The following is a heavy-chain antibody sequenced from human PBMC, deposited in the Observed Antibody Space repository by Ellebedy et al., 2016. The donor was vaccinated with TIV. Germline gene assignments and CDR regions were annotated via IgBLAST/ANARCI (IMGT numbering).Heavy chain of an antibody. J-gene: IGHJ4*02. CDR3: TIVGGGYYFDY. Sequence: ASVKVSCXASGYTFTGSYIHWVRQAPGQGPEWMGWINPDSGGTKYAQKFQGRVTMTRDTSINTAYMDLSRLRSDDTAVYYCTIVGGGYYFDYWGQGTLVTVSS. D-gene: IGHD2-21*01. V-gene: IGHV1-2*02. CDR2: INPDSGGT. CDR1: GYTFTGSY.